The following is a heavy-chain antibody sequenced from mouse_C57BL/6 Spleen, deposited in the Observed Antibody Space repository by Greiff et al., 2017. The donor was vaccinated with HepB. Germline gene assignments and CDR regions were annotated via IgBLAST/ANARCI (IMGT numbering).Heavy chain of an antibody. V-gene: IGHV1-19*01. D-gene: IGHD4-1*01. CDR2: INPYNGGT. J-gene: IGHJ4*01. Sequence: DVQLQESGPVLVKPGASVKMSCKASGYTFTDYYMNWVKQSHGKSLEWIGVINPYNGGTSYNQKFKGKATLTVDKSSSTAYMELNSLTSEDSAVYYCARTGTYYAMDYWGQGTSVTVSS. CDR1: GYTFTDYY. CDR3: ARTGTYYAMDY.